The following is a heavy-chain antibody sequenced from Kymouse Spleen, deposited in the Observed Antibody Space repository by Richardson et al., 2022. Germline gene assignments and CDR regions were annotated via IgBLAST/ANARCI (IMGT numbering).Heavy chain of an antibody. Sequence: QVQLQESGPGLVKPSETLSLTCTVSGGSISSYYWSWIRQPPGKGLEWIGYIYYSGSTNYNPSLKSRVTISVDTSKNQFSLKLSSVTAADTAVYYCARENIAAAGPYFDYWGQGTLVTVSS. J-gene: IGHJ4*02. V-gene: IGHV4-59*01. D-gene: IGHD6-13*01. CDR2: IYYSGST. CDR1: GGSISSYY. CDR3: ARENIAAAGPYFDY.